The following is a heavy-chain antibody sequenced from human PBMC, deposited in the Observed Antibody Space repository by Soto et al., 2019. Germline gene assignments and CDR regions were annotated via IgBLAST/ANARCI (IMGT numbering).Heavy chain of an antibody. CDR3: ARHGISSGWYRYYFDY. V-gene: IGHV5-10-1*01. D-gene: IGHD6-19*01. J-gene: IGHJ4*02. CDR1: GYSFTSYW. CDR2: IDPSDSYT. Sequence: GESLKISCXGSGYSFTSYWISWVRQMPGKGLEWMGRIDPSDSYTNYSPSFQGHVTISADKSISTAYLQWSSLKASDTAMYYCARHGISSGWYRYYFDYWGQGTLVTVSS.